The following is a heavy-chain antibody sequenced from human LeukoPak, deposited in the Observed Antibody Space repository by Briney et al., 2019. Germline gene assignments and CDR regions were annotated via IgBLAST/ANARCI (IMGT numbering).Heavy chain of an antibody. V-gene: IGHV3-21*01. CDR3: ARVKGIAARISDY. CDR2: ISSSSYI. D-gene: IGHD6-6*01. CDR1: GFTFSSYS. J-gene: IGHJ4*02. Sequence: GGSLRLSCAAPGFTFSSYSMNWVRQAPGKGLEWVSSISSSSYIYYADSVEGRFTISRDNAKNSLYLQMNSLRAEDTAVYYCARVKGIAARISDYWGQGTLVTVSS.